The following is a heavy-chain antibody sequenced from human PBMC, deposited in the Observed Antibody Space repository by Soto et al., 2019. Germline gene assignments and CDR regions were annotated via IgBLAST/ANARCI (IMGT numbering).Heavy chain of an antibody. CDR1: GGSFSGYY. Sequence: SETLSLTCAVYGGSFSGYYWSWIRQPPGKGLEWIGEINHSGSTNYNPSLKSRVTISVDTSKNQFSLKLSSVTAADTAVYYCARSAPTGSSFAYWGQGTLVTVSS. J-gene: IGHJ4*02. V-gene: IGHV4-34*01. CDR2: INHSGST. CDR3: ARSAPTGSSFAY.